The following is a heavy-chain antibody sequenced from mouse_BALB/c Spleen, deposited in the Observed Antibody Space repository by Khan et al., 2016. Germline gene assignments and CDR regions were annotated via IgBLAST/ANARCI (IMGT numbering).Heavy chain of an antibody. D-gene: IGHD2-10*01. CDR2: IDPANGNT. J-gene: IGHJ3*01. V-gene: IGHV14-3*02. CDR1: GFNIKDTY. Sequence: VQLQQSGAELVKPGASVKLSCTASGFNIKDTYMHWVKQRPEQCLEWIGRIDPANGNTKYDPKLQGKATITADTSSNTAYLQPSSLTSEDTAVYYCARGSSYRRGFAYWRQGALVTVSA. CDR3: ARGSSYRRGFAY.